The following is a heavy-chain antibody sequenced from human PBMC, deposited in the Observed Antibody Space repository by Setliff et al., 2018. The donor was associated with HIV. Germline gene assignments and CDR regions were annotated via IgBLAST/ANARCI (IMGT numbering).Heavy chain of an antibody. CDR3: ARSDILTGKIKSFDY. CDR2: MDCSGTT. J-gene: IGHJ4*02. D-gene: IGHD3-9*01. Sequence: SETLSLTCTVSGGSITYSSYYWGWIRQPPGKGLEWIGSMDCSGTTYYNPSLKSRVTISVDTSKNQFSLKLSSVTAADTAVYYCARSDILTGKIKSFDYWGQGTLVTVSS. V-gene: IGHV4-39*07. CDR1: GGSITYSSYY.